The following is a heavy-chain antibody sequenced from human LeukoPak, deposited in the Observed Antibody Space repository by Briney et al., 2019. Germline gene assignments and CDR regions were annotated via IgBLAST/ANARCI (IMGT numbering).Heavy chain of an antibody. CDR1: GFTFSSYA. J-gene: IGHJ6*03. Sequence: PGGSLRLSCAASGFTFSSYAMHWVRQAPGKGLEWVAVISYGGSNKYYADSVKGRFTISRDNSKNTLYLQMNSLRAEDTAVYYCARASGDAYYYYYMDVWGKGTTVTVSS. CDR3: ARASGDAYYYYYMDV. CDR2: ISYGGSNK. V-gene: IGHV3-30*01. D-gene: IGHD7-27*01.